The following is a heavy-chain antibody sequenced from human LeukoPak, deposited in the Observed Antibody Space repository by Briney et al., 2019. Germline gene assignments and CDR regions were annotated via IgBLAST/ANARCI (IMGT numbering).Heavy chain of an antibody. CDR3: ARGRYYLDS. CDR2: FNSGGITT. CDR1: GFTFSSYW. J-gene: IGHJ4*02. V-gene: IGHV3-74*01. Sequence: TGGSLRLSCAASGFTFSSYWMHWVRHAPGKGLVWVSHFNSGGITTSYADSVKGRFTISRDNAKNTLYLQMNSLRAEDTAVYYCARGRYYLDSWGQGTLVTVSS.